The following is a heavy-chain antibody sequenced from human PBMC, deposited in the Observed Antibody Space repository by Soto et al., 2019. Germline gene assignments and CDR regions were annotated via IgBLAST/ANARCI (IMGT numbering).Heavy chain of an antibody. Sequence: SQTLSLTCALSGDSVSSNTASWNWFRQSPSRGLEWLGRTYFRSKWYNDYAVSVKSRIIINPYTSNNKFSLQLNSVTPEDTAVYFCAKGDNLGPKTGYAFDPWGQGIMVTVS. V-gene: IGHV6-1*01. J-gene: IGHJ5*02. CDR1: GDSVSSNTAS. CDR2: TYFRSKWYN. D-gene: IGHD5-12*01. CDR3: AKGDNLGPKTGYAFDP.